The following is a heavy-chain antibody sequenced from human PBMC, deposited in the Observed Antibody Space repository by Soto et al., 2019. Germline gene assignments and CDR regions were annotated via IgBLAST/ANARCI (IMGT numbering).Heavy chain of an antibody. CDR3: ARGLTLGVRSSWVQLDWFDF. CDR2: INHSGST. V-gene: IGHV4-34*01. D-gene: IGHD6-13*01. CDR1: GGSFSGYY. J-gene: IGHJ5*01. Sequence: PSEALSLTCAVYGGSFSGYYWSWIRQPPGKGLEWIGEINHSGSTNYNPSLKSRVTISVDTSKNQFSLKLSSVTAADTAVYYCARGLTLGVRSSWVQLDWFDFPGRGTLVPVSS.